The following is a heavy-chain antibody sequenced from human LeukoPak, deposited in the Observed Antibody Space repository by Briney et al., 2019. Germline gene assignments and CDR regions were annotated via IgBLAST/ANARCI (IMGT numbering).Heavy chain of an antibody. Sequence: GESLKISCQGSGYSFTNYWIGWVRQMPGKGLEWMGITYPGNSYTRYSPSFQGQVTISADRSISTAYLQWSRLKASDTAMYYCTRLTDGYYDYVWGSWDYWGQGTLVTVSS. CDR1: GYSFTNYW. CDR2: TYPGNSYT. V-gene: IGHV5-51*01. CDR3: TRLTDGYYDYVWGSWDY. D-gene: IGHD3-16*01. J-gene: IGHJ4*02.